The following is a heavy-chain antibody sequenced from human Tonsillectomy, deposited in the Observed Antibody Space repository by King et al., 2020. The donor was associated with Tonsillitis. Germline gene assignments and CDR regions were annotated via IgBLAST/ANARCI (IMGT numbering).Heavy chain of an antibody. CDR2: ISYDGSNK. D-gene: IGHD3-22*01. CDR1: GFTFSSYG. J-gene: IGHJ4*02. Sequence: QLVQSGGGVVQPGRSLRLSCAASGFTFSSYGMHWVRQAPGKGLEGVAVISYDGSNKYYADSVKGRFTISRDNSKNTLYLQMNSLRAEDTAVYYCAKVAYYYDSSGYYPRPGDYWGQGTLVTVSS. CDR3: AKVAYYYDSSGYYPRPGDY. V-gene: IGHV3-30*18.